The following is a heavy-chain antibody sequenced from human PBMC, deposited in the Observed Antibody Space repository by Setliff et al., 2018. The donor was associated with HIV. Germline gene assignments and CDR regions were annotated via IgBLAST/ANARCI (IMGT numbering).Heavy chain of an antibody. CDR3: AKNTPSIINYPYYYYMDV. J-gene: IGHJ6*03. Sequence: GGSLRLSCAASGFSFRTYAMSWARQAPGKGLEWVSAISATAGDTYYADSVKGRFTISRDNSKNTLYLQMNSLRDGDTALYYRAKNTPSIINYPYYYYMDVWGKGTTVTVSS. CDR2: ISATAGDT. CDR1: GFSFRTYA. D-gene: IGHD1-7*01. V-gene: IGHV3-23*01.